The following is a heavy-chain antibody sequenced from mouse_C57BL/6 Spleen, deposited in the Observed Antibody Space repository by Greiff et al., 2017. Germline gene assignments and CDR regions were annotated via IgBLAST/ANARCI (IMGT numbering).Heavy chain of an antibody. J-gene: IGHJ3*01. CDR3: ARGYYDWFAY. CDR1: GFTFSDYG. CDR2: ISSGSSTI. Sequence: EVHLVESGGGLVKPGGSLKLSCAASGFTFSDYGMHWVRQAPEKGLEWVAYISSGSSTIYYADTVKGRFTISRDNAKNTLFLQMTSLRSEDTAMXYCARGYYDWFAYWGQGTLVTVSA. D-gene: IGHD1-1*01. V-gene: IGHV5-17*01.